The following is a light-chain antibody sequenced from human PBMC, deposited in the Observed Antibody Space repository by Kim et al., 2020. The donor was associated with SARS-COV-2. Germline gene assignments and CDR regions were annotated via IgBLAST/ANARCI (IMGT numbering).Light chain of an antibody. CDR3: QNYNSARRT. J-gene: IGKJ1*01. V-gene: IGKV1-27*01. CDR1: QGIGDY. CDR2: SAS. Sequence: ASVGDRVKITCRASQGIGDYLAWYQHKPGKVPKLLIYSASTLQSGVPSRFSGSGSATDFTLTISSLQAEDVATYYCQNYNSARRTFGQGTKVDIK.